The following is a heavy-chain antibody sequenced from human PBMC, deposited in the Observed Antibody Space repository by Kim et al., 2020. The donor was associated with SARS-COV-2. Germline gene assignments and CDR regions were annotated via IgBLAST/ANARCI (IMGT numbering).Heavy chain of an antibody. CDR3: ASSEYSSSPIYYYYGMDV. CDR1: GGTFSSYA. V-gene: IGHV1-69*13. CDR2: IIPIFGTA. J-gene: IGHJ6*02. Sequence: SVKVSCKASGGTFSSYAISWVRQAPGQGLEWMGGIIPIFGTANYAQKFQGRVTITADESTSTAYMELSSLRSEDTAVYYCASSEYSSSPIYYYYGMDVWGQGTTVTVSS. D-gene: IGHD6-6*01.